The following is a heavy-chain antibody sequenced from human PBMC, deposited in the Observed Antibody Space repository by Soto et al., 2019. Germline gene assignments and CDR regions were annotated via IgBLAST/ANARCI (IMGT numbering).Heavy chain of an antibody. CDR3: ARGWFGPDV. Sequence: EVQLVESGGGLVQPGGSLRLSCAASGFTLSGRSMHWVRQATGKGLVWVSGIDNAGTDSTYADSVKGRFTSSRDNAKNMLYLQMNSLIVEDMAVYYCARGWFGPDVWGKGTTVTVSS. D-gene: IGHD3-10*01. V-gene: IGHV3-74*01. CDR2: IDNAGTDS. CDR1: GFTLSGRS. J-gene: IGHJ6*04.